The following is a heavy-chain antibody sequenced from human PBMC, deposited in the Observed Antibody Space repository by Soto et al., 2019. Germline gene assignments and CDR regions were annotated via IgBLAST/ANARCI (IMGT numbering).Heavy chain of an antibody. J-gene: IGHJ4*02. D-gene: IGHD3-22*01. CDR2: IIPNFGTA. CDR1: GYALTSYA. CDR3: ARDPEDYYDSSGYYFEL. Sequence: SVEVTCKDSGYALTSYAIHWVRQAPGKRFEWMGWIIPNFGTANYAQKLQGRVTITADESTSTAYTELSSLRSEDTAVYYCARDPEDYYDSSGYYFELWGQGTLVTVSS. V-gene: IGHV1-69*13.